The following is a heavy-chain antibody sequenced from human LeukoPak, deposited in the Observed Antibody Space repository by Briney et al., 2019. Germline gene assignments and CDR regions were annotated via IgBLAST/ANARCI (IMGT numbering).Heavy chain of an antibody. CDR3: AREAGSGSLLYYYYYGMDV. CDR1: GFTFSSYW. Sequence: PGGSLRLSCAASGFTFSSYWMHWVRQAPGKGLVWVSRINSDGSSTSYVDSVKGRFTISRDNAKNTLYLQMNSLRAEDTAVYYCAREAGSGSLLYYYYYGMDVWGKGTTVTVSS. V-gene: IGHV3-74*01. J-gene: IGHJ6*04. D-gene: IGHD3-10*01. CDR2: INSDGSST.